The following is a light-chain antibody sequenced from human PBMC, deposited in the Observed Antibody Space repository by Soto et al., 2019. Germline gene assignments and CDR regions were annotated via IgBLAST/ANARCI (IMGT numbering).Light chain of an antibody. CDR1: QSISNW. V-gene: IGKV1-5*01. Sequence: DIQMTQSPSTLSASVRVRFTIACRASQSISNWLAWYQQKPGKAPKLXXXDASTLESGVPSRFSGSGSGTEFTLTISSLQTADFATYYCQQYKSYSPWTFGQGTKVDIK. CDR2: DAS. J-gene: IGKJ1*01. CDR3: QQYKSYSPWT.